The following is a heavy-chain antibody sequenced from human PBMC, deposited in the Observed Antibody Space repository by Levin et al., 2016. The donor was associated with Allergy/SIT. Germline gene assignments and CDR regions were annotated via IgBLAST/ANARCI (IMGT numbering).Heavy chain of an antibody. CDR2: IYSGGST. J-gene: IGHJ4*02. CDR3: ARGIGVFADHFDY. D-gene: IGHD3-10*02. V-gene: IGHV3-53*01. Sequence: WIRQPPGKGLEWVSVIYSGGSTYYADSVKGRFTISRDNSKNTLYLQMNSLRAEDTAVYYCARGIGVFADHFDYWGQGTLVTVSS.